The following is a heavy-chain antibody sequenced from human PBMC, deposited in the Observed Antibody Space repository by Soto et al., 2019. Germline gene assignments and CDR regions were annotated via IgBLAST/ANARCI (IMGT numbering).Heavy chain of an antibody. CDR2: IIPILGIA. Sequence: QVQLVQSGAEVKKPGSSVKVSCKASGGTFSSYTISWVRQAPGQGLEWMGRIIPILGIANYAQKFQGRVTITADKSTSTAYMELSSLRSEDTAVYYWARDEDRLQNAHDSDAFDIWGQGTMVTVSS. V-gene: IGHV1-69*08. D-gene: IGHD6-25*01. J-gene: IGHJ3*02. CDR3: ARDEDRLQNAHDSDAFDI. CDR1: GGTFSSYT.